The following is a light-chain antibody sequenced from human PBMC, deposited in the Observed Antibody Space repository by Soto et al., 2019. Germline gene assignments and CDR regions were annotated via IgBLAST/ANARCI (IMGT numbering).Light chain of an antibody. V-gene: IGKV3-20*01. J-gene: IGKJ5*01. Sequence: EIVLTHSPGTLSLYPWEIATLSCRASQSVSSSYLAWFQQTRVQAPRLLIYAASSRASGIPERFSGSGSGRAVTLITSRLEPEDFALYYGQQQRSKSITFGQGTRLEIK. CDR1: QSVSSSY. CDR3: QQQRSKSIT. CDR2: AAS.